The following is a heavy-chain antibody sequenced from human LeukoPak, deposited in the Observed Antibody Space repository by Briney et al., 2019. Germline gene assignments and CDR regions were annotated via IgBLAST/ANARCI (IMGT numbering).Heavy chain of an antibody. D-gene: IGHD4-17*01. J-gene: IGHJ3*02. CDR1: GFTFSNAW. CDR3: TTDQATVTGAFDI. Sequence: GGSLRLSCAASGFTFSNAWMSWVRQAPGKGLEWVGRIKSKTDGGTTDYAAPVKGRFTISRDDSKNTLYLQMNSLKTEDTAVYYCTTDQATVTGAFDIWGQGTMVTVSS. V-gene: IGHV3-15*01. CDR2: IKSKTDGGTT.